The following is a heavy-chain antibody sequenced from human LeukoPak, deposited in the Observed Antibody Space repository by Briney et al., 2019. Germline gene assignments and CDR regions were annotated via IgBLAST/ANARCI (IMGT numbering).Heavy chain of an antibody. J-gene: IGHJ4*02. CDR2: INHSGST. D-gene: IGHD2-21*01. Sequence: KPSETLSLTCAVYGGSFSGYYWSWIRQPPGKGREGIGEINHSGSTNYNPSLKSRVTISVDTSKNQFSLKLSSVTAADTAVYYCAREWVVIGYFDYWGQGTLVTVSS. CDR1: GGSFSGYY. CDR3: AREWVVIGYFDY. V-gene: IGHV4-34*01.